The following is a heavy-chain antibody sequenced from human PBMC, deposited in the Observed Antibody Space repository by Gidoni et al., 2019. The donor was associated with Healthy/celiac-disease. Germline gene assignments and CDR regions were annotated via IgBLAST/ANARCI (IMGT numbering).Heavy chain of an antibody. D-gene: IGHD2-15*01. J-gene: IGHJ6*03. V-gene: IGHV4-34*01. Sequence: QVQLQQWGAGLLKPSETLSLTCAVYGGSFSGYYWSWILQPPGKGLEWIGEINHSGSTNYNPSLKSRVTISVDTSKNQFSLKLSSVTAADTAVYYCARRQGYCSGGSCYDYYYMDVWGKGTTVTVSS. CDR1: GGSFSGYY. CDR3: ARRQGYCSGGSCYDYYYMDV. CDR2: INHSGST.